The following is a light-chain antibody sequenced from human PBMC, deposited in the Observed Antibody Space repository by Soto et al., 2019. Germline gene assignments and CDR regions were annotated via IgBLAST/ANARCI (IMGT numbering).Light chain of an antibody. J-gene: IGKJ1*01. CDR2: GAS. Sequence: ENVLTQSPGTLSLSPGERAGLSCRASQSVSSSFLAWYQQKPGQAPRLLIYGASSRATGIPDRFTGSGSGTDFTLTISRLEPEDFAVYYCQQYGSSPRTFGQGTKVEIK. CDR3: QQYGSSPRT. CDR1: QSVSSSF. V-gene: IGKV3-20*01.